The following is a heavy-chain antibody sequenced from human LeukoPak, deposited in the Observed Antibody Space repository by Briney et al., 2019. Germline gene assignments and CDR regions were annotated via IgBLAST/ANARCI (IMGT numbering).Heavy chain of an antibody. V-gene: IGHV3-48*01. CDR3: ARVQSDHFTSGAFDV. D-gene: IGHD3-3*02. J-gene: IGHJ3*01. CDR2: ITSSSNTI. Sequence: PGGSLRLSCAASGFTFSSYSMNWVRQAPGKGLEWVSYITSSSNTIYYADSVKGRFTISRDNAKNSLYLQMNSLRAEDTAVYYCARVQSDHFTSGAFDVWGQGTMVTVSS. CDR1: GFTFSSYS.